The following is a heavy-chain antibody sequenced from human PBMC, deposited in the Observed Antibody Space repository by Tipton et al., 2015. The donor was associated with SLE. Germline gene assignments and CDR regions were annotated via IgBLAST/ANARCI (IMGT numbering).Heavy chain of an antibody. Sequence: TLSLTCNVSGDSVTSHYWTWIRQPPGKGLEWIGYMYYIGSPNYYSGSTNYNASLKSRVIISRDTSKNHFSLKMSSVTSTDTAVYYCARAAIGGWGDFDYWGQGTLVTVSS. CDR1: GDSVTSHY. V-gene: IGHV4-59*02. D-gene: IGHD6-19*01. J-gene: IGHJ4*02. CDR3: ARAAIGGWGDFDY. CDR2: MYYIGSPNYYSGST.